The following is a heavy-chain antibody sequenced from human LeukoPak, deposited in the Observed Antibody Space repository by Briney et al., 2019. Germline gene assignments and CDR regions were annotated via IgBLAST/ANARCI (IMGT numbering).Heavy chain of an antibody. CDR3: VGGDGSGSSYFDY. J-gene: IGHJ4*02. CDR1: GFTFSSYA. D-gene: IGHD3-10*01. V-gene: IGHV3-23*01. Sequence: GGSLRLSCAASGFTFSSYAMNWVRQAPGKGLEWVSFISGNGVSTYYADSVKGRFTISRDNSKNTMYLQMNSLRAEDTAVYYCVGGDGSGSSYFDYWGQGTLVTVSS. CDR2: ISGNGVST.